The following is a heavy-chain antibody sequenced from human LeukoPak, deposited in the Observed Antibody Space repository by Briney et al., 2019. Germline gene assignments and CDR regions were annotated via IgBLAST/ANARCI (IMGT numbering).Heavy chain of an antibody. D-gene: IGHD3-22*01. Sequence: ASVKVSCQVSGYTLPELSMHWVRQAPGKGLEWMGGFDPEDGETIYAQKFQGRVTMTEDTSTDTAYMELSSLRSEDTAVYYCATVWTYYDSSGYGAPRDAFDIWGQGTMVTVSS. J-gene: IGHJ3*02. CDR2: FDPEDGET. V-gene: IGHV1-24*01. CDR1: GYTLPELS. CDR3: ATVWTYYDSSGYGAPRDAFDI.